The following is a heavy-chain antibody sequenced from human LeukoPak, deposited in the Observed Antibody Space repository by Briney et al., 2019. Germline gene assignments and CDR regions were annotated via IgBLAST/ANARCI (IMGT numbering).Heavy chain of an antibody. Sequence: KPSETLSLTCIVSGGSISGYYWNRIRHPAGKGLEWIGRMYASGSTNYNPSLKSRVTMSLDTSKNQFSLKLTSVTAADTAVYYCARGFGVNLDYWGQGTLVTVSS. CDR1: GGSISGYY. CDR2: MYASGST. J-gene: IGHJ4*02. D-gene: IGHD3-10*01. CDR3: ARGFGVNLDY. V-gene: IGHV4-4*07.